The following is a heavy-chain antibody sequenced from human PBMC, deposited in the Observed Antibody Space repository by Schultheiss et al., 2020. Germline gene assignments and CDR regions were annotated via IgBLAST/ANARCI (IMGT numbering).Heavy chain of an antibody. CDR2: IWYDGSNK. Sequence: GESLKISCAASGFTFSSYGMHWVRQAPGKGLEWVAVIWYDGSNKYYADSVKGRFTISRDNSKNTLYLQMNSLRAEDTAVYYCARGGYSGYDSPDYWGQGTLVTVSS. V-gene: IGHV3-33*01. CDR3: ARGGYSGYDSPDY. D-gene: IGHD5-12*01. CDR1: GFTFSSYG. J-gene: IGHJ4*02.